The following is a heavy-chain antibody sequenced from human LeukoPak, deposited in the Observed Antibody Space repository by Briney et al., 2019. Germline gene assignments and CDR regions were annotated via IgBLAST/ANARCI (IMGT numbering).Heavy chain of an antibody. CDR1: GWSFSGYY. Sequence: SETLSLTCAVYGWSFSGYYWSWMRQPPGEGLEWIGDINQSGSTTYNPSLKSRVTILVDTSKNQFSLELTSVTAADTAVYYCARDYGDSRSYNWFDPWGQGTLVTVSS. V-gene: IGHV4-34*01. J-gene: IGHJ5*02. CDR3: ARDYGDSRSYNWFDP. D-gene: IGHD4-17*01. CDR2: INQSGST.